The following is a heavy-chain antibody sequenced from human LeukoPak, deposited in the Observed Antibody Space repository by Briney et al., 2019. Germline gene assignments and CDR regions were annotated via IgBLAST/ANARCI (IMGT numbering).Heavy chain of an antibody. CDR2: IRDDGSFK. J-gene: IGHJ3*01. CDR3: AKGISTISLIVAIPDAFDV. CDR1: GFTFSNYG. D-gene: IGHD3-22*01. Sequence: GGSLRLSCVASGFTFSNYGMHWVRQAPGKGLEWMAFIRDDGSFKYYSDSVKGRLTISRDNSKNTLYLEMNSLRAEDTATYYCAKGISTISLIVAIPDAFDVWGQGAMVTVSS. V-gene: IGHV3-30*02.